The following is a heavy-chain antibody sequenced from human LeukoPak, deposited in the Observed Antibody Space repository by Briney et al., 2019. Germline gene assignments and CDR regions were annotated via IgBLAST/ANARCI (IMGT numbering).Heavy chain of an antibody. CDR2: IIPIFGTA. D-gene: IGHD3-3*01. J-gene: IGHJ3*02. CDR1: GGTFSSYA. Sequence: ASVKVSCKASGGTFSSYAISWVRQAPGQGLEWMGGIIPIFGTANYAQKFQGRVTITADKSTSTAYMELSSLRSEDTAVYYCAREALEWSPPDIWGQGTTVTVSS. CDR3: AREALEWSPPDI. V-gene: IGHV1-69*06.